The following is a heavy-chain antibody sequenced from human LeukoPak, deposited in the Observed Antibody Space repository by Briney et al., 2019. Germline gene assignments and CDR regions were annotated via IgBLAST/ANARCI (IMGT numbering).Heavy chain of an antibody. CDR2: IYHSGGT. CDR1: GYSINSGYT. Sequence: SETLSLTCTVSGYSINSGYTWGWIRQPPGKGLEWIGNIYHSGGTYYNPSLTSRVTISVDTSKNQFSLKLSSVTAADTAVYYCARGGDTMVRGVIITGAFDIWGQGTMVTVSS. CDR3: ARGGDTMVRGVIITGAFDI. V-gene: IGHV4-38-2*02. J-gene: IGHJ3*02. D-gene: IGHD3-10*01.